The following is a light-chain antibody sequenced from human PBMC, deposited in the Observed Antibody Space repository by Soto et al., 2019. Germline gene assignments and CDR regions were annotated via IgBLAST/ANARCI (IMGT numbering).Light chain of an antibody. Sequence: DLQMAQSPSSLSASVGDRVTITCRASQSISSYLNWYQQKPGKAPKLLIYAASSLQSGVPSRFSGSGSGTDFTLTISSLQPADFATYYCQQSYSTPWTFGQGTKVEIK. CDR1: QSISSY. J-gene: IGKJ1*01. CDR2: AAS. V-gene: IGKV1-39*01. CDR3: QQSYSTPWT.